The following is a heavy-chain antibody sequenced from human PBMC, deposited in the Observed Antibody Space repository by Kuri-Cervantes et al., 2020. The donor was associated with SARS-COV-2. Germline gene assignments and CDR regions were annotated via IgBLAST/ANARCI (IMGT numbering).Heavy chain of an antibody. J-gene: IGHJ6*02. V-gene: IGHV1-69*06. Sequence: SVTVSCKASGGTFSSYAISWVRQAPGQGLEWMGGIIPIFGTANYAQKFQGRVTITADKSTSTAYMELRSLRSDDTAVYYRARDRGSSGWSWVYYYYGMDVWGQGSTVTVSS. CDR1: GGTFSSYA. CDR3: ARDRGSSGWSWVYYYYGMDV. CDR2: IIPIFGTA. D-gene: IGHD6-19*01.